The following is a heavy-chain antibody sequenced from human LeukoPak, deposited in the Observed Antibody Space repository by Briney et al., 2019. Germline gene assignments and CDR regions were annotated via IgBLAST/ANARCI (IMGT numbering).Heavy chain of an antibody. J-gene: IGHJ4*02. D-gene: IGHD3-22*01. CDR2: ISYSGNT. V-gene: IGHV4-59*01. Sequence: SETLSLTCTVSGGSISGFYWSWIRQPPGKGLEWIGYISYSGNTNYIPSLKSRVTISVDTSKNQFSLKLNSVTAADTAVYYCARGERQTSGYYHYFDYWGQGTLVPVSS. CDR1: GGSISGFY. CDR3: ARGERQTSGYYHYFDY.